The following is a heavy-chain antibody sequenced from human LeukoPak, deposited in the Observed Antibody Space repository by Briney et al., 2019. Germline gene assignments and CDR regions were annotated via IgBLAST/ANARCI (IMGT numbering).Heavy chain of an antibody. CDR2: ITSGSSYI. D-gene: IGHD4-17*01. CDR1: GFTFTSYT. CDR3: AKTYGHFDD. J-gene: IGHJ4*02. V-gene: IGHV3-21*01. Sequence: GGSLRLSCAASGFTFTSYTMSWVRQAPGKGLEWVSSITSGSSYIYYADSVKGRFTISRDNAKNSLYLQMTSLRVEDTAVYYCAKTYGHFDDWGQGTLVTVSS.